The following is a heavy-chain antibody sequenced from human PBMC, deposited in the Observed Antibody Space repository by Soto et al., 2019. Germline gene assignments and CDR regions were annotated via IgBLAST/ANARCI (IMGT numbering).Heavy chain of an antibody. Sequence: PGGSLRLSCAASGFTFSSYAMSWVRQAPGKGLEWVSAISGSGGSTYYADSVKGRFTISRDNSKNTLYLQMNSLRAEDTAVYYCAKDGRYYDILTGYYNFDYWGQGTLVTVSS. V-gene: IGHV3-23*01. CDR3: AKDGRYYDILTGYYNFDY. CDR2: ISGSGGST. D-gene: IGHD3-9*01. CDR1: GFTFSSYA. J-gene: IGHJ4*02.